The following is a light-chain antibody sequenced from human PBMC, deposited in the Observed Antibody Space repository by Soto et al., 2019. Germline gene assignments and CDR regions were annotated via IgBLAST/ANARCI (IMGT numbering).Light chain of an antibody. J-gene: IGKJ5*01. CDR3: MQGTHWPIT. V-gene: IGKV2-30*02. CDR1: HSLVHSDGIAY. Sequence: VGRTQSPLSLPVTLGQPASISCSTSHSLVHSDGIAYFSWFQQRPGRSPRRLIYKVSNRDSGVPARFSGSGSGTDFALKISRVEAEDVGVYYCMQGTHWPITFGQGTRLEIK. CDR2: KVS.